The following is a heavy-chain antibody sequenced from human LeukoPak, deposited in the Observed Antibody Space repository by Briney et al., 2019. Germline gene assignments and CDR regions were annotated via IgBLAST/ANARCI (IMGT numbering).Heavy chain of an antibody. CDR1: GFTFSDYA. V-gene: IGHV3-23*01. CDR2: ISGRGGNT. J-gene: IGHJ4*02. D-gene: IGHD2-21*02. CDR3: GKAQTACGGDCYSNFDY. Sequence: GGSLRLSCAASGFTFSDYAMSWVRHAPGKGLEWVSAISGRGGNTYYADSVKGRFTISRDNSKNTLSLQMNTPRAEDTAVYYCGKAQTACGGDCYSNFDYWGRGTLVTVSS.